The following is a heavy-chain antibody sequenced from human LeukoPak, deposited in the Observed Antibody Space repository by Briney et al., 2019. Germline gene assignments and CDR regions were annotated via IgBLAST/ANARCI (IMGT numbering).Heavy chain of an antibody. V-gene: IGHV4-34*01. D-gene: IGHD3-3*01. J-gene: IGHJ4*02. CDR3: ARSIWSGYYFDY. CDR2: INHSGST. Sequence: SETLSLTCAVYGGSFSGYYWSWIRQPPGKGLEWIGEINHSGSTNYNPSLKSRVTKSVDTSKNQFSLKLSSVTAADTAAYYCARSIWSGYYFDYWGQGALVTVSS. CDR1: GGSFSGYY.